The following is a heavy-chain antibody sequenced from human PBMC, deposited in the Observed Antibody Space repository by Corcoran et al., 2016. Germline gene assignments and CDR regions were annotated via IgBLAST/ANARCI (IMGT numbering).Heavy chain of an antibody. CDR2: IRSKAYGGTT. D-gene: IGHD6-19*01. CDR3: TRGEGYSSGWPDY. CDR1: GFTFGDYA. Sequence: EVQLVESGGGLVQPGRSLRLSCTASGFTFGDYAMSWFRQAPGKGLEWVGFIRSKAYGGTTEYAASVKGRFTISRDDSKSIAYLQMNSLKAEDTAVYYCTRGEGYSSGWPDYWGQGTLVTVSS. J-gene: IGHJ4*02. V-gene: IGHV3-49*03.